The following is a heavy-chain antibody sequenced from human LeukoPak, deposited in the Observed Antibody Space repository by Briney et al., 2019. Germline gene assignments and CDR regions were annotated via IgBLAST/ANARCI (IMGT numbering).Heavy chain of an antibody. Sequence: ASVKVSCKASGYTFTSYAMHWVRQATGQRLEWMGWINAGNGNTKYSQKFQGRVTITRDTSASTAYMELSSLRSEDTAVYYCARDLTPGVMANWGQGTLVTVSS. V-gene: IGHV1-3*01. D-gene: IGHD3-16*01. CDR1: GYTFTSYA. CDR3: ARDLTPGVMAN. J-gene: IGHJ4*02. CDR2: INAGNGNT.